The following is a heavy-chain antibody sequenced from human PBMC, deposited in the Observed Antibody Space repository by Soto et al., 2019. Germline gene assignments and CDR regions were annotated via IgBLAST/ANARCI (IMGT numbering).Heavy chain of an antibody. CDR3: ARAVNVYYDFWSGYFSSYYGMVA. CDR1: EFTFSSYA. D-gene: IGHD3-3*01. Sequence: GGSLRLSCAASEFTFSSYAMHWVRQAPGKGLEWVAGISYDGSNKYYADSVKGRFTISRYNSKNTLYLQMNSLRAEDTAVYYCARAVNVYYDFWSGYFSSYYGMVAWGQGPTVPV. V-gene: IGHV3-30-3*01. CDR2: ISYDGSNK. J-gene: IGHJ6*02.